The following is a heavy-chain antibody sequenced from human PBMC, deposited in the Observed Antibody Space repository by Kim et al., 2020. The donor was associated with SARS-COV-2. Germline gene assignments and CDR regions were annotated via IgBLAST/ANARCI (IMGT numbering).Heavy chain of an antibody. J-gene: IGHJ3*02. CDR2: ISYDGSSK. V-gene: IGHV3-30*04. CDR1: AFTFSSYG. Sequence: GGSLRLSCAASAFTFSSYGMHWVRQAPGKGLEWVAVISYDGSSKYYADSVKGRFTISRDNSKNTLYLQMNSLRAEDTAVYYCARSFSWFGELWDAFDIWGQGTMVTVSS. D-gene: IGHD3-10*01. CDR3: ARSFSWFGELWDAFDI.